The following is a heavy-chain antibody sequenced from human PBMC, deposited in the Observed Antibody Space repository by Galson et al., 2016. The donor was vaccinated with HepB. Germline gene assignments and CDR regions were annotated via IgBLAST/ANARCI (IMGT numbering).Heavy chain of an antibody. CDR1: GYTFTGYY. J-gene: IGHJ4*02. V-gene: IGHV1-2*06. Sequence: SVKVSCKASGYTFTGYYMHWVRQAPGQGLEWMGRINPNSGGANYAQKFQGRVTMTRDTSISTAYMELSRLTSDDPAVYYCARVEVAAAGDYWGQGTLVTVSS. CDR3: ARVEVAAAGDY. D-gene: IGHD6-13*01. CDR2: INPNSGGA.